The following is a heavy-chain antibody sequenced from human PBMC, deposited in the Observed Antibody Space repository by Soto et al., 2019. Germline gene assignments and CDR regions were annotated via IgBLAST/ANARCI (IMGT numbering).Heavy chain of an antibody. D-gene: IGHD2-8*01. CDR3: ATKPNGLYYFDY. J-gene: IGHJ4*02. V-gene: IGHV4-31*03. Sequence: QVQLQESGPGLVQPSQTLSLTCTVSGGSISSGGYYWSWIRHHPGKGLEWIGYIYSSGISYYDPSLKSRVTMSVDMSKNQVSLRLSSVTAADTAVYHSATKPNGLYYFDYWGQGALVTVSS. CDR2: IYSSGIS. CDR1: GGSISSGGYY.